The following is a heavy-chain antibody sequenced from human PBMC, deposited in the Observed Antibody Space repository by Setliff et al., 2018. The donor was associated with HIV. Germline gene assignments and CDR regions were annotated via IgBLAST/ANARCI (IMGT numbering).Heavy chain of an antibody. CDR3: ARVEPGGSQAFDI. D-gene: IGHD3-10*01. CDR2: ISSSSSYL. Sequence: FTDYYWIWIRQPPGKGLEWVSSISSSSSYLYYADSVKGRFTISRDNAKNSLYLQMNSLRAEDTAVYYCARVEPGGSQAFDIWGQGTMVTVSS. CDR1: FTDYY. J-gene: IGHJ3*02. V-gene: IGHV3-11*06.